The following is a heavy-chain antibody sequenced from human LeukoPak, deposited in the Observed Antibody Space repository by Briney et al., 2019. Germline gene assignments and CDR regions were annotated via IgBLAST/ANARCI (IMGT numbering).Heavy chain of an antibody. CDR3: ARGSEYYDSRALDY. J-gene: IGHJ4*02. Sequence: GRSLRLSCAASGFTFSSYAMHWVRQAPGKGLEWVAVISYDGSNKYYADSVKGRFTISRDNSKNTLYLQMNSLRDEDTAVYYCARGSEYYDSRALDYWGQGTLVTVSS. D-gene: IGHD3-22*01. CDR2: ISYDGSNK. V-gene: IGHV3-30*01. CDR1: GFTFSSYA.